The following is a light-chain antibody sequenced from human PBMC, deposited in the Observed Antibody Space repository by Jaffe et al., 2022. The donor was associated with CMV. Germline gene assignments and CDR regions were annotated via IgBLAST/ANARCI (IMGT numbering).Light chain of an antibody. CDR2: DAS. CDR3: MQTIQIPMWT. J-gene: IGKJ1*01. Sequence: IVLTQTPLSLSVTPGQPASMSCKSSHSLLHTDGKTYLYWYLQKPGQSPQLLIYDASNRFSGVPDRFSGSGSGTDFTLKISRVEAEDVGIYYCMQTIQIPMWTFGQGTKVEIK. V-gene: IGKV2D-29*02. CDR1: HSLLHTDGKTY.